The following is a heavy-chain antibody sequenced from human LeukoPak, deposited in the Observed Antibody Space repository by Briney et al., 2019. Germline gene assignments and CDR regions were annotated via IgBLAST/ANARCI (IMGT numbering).Heavy chain of an antibody. Sequence: SETLSLTCAVSGGSVSRSNWWNWVRQPPGKGLEWIGEIHHSGSTNYNPSLKSRVTMSVDTSKNQFSLKLSSVTAADTAVYYCARSEQLGRMNWVDPWGQGILVTVSS. D-gene: IGHD6-6*01. V-gene: IGHV4-4*02. CDR3: ARSEQLGRMNWVDP. J-gene: IGHJ5*02. CDR2: IHHSGST. CDR1: GGSVSRSNW.